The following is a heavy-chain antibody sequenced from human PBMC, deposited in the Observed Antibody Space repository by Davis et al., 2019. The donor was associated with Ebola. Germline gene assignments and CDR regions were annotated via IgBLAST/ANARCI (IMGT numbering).Heavy chain of an antibody. D-gene: IGHD2-2*01. V-gene: IGHV3-15*01. CDR2: IKSKTDGGTT. J-gene: IGHJ6*02. Sequence: PGGSLRLSCAASGFTFSSYSMNWVRQAPGKGLEWVGRIKSKTDGGTTDYAAPVKGRFTISRDDSKNTLYLQMNSLKTEDTAVYYCTSTTDGSPDNRYCSSTSCSGGLYGMDVWGQGTTVTVSS. CDR1: GFTFSSYS. CDR3: TSTTDGSPDNRYCSSTSCSGGLYGMDV.